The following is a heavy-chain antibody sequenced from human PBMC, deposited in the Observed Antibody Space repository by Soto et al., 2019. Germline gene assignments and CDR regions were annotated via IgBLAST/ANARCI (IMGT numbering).Heavy chain of an antibody. V-gene: IGHV3-21*01. J-gene: IGHJ3*02. Sequence: EVQLVESGGGLVKPGGSLRLSCAASGFTFSSYSMNWVRQAPGKGLEWVSSISSSSSYIYYADSVKGRFTISRDNAKNSLYLQMNSLRAEDTAVYYCAREDYGDYVDAFDIWGQGTMVTVSS. D-gene: IGHD4-17*01. CDR2: ISSSSSYI. CDR3: AREDYGDYVDAFDI. CDR1: GFTFSSYS.